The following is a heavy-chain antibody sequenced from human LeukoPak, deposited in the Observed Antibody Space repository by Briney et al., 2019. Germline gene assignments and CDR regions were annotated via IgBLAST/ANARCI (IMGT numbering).Heavy chain of an antibody. CDR3: ARGLRGYDILTGPYYYYGMDV. CDR1: GYTFTSYD. D-gene: IGHD3-9*01. J-gene: IGHJ6*02. V-gene: IGHV1-8*01. CDR2: MNPNSGNT. Sequence: ASVKVSCKASGYTFTSYDINWVRQATGQGLEWMGWMNPNSGNTGYAQKFQGRVTMTRNTSISTAYMELSSLRSEDTAVYYCARGLRGYDILTGPYYYYGMDVWGQGTTVTVSS.